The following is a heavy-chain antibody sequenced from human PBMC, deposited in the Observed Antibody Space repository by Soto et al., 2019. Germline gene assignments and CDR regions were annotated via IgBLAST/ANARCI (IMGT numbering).Heavy chain of an antibody. CDR1: GFTFSSYR. V-gene: IGHV3-21*01. J-gene: IGHJ4*02. D-gene: IGHD5-18*01. CDR2: ISSSSSYI. Sequence: XVSLRLSCAASGFTFSSYRMNWVRQAPGKGLEWVSSISSSSSYIYYADSVKGRFTISRDNAKNSLYLQMNSLRAEDTAVYYCARDLVQLWFDYWGQGTLVTVSS. CDR3: ARDLVQLWFDY.